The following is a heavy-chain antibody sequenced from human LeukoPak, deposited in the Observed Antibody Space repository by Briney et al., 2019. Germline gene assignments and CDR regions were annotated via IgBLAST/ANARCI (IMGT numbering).Heavy chain of an antibody. D-gene: IGHD6-19*01. Sequence: GRSLRLSCAASGFTFDDYAMHWVRQAPGKGLEWVSGISWNSGSIGYADSVKGRFTISGDNAKNSLYLQMNSLRVEDTAVYYCTGDSESWTVTGPRFDYWGQGTLVTVSS. CDR2: ISWNSGSI. CDR1: GFTFDDYA. CDR3: TGDSESWTVTGPRFDY. V-gene: IGHV3-9*01. J-gene: IGHJ4*02.